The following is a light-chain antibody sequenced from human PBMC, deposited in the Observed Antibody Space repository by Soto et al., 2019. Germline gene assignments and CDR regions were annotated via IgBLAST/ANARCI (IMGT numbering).Light chain of an antibody. Sequence: EIVLTQSPGTLSLSPGERATLSCRASQSVSSAYLGWYQQKPGQAPRLLIYVASNRATGTPDRFSGSESGADFTLTISRLEPEDFAVYYCQQYGSSPFTFGGGTRVEIK. CDR3: QQYGSSPFT. CDR2: VAS. V-gene: IGKV3-20*01. CDR1: QSVSSAY. J-gene: IGKJ4*01.